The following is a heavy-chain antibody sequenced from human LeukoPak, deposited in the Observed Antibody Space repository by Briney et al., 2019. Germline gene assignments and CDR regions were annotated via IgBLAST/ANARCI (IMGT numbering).Heavy chain of an antibody. CDR2: ISGSGGST. CDR3: AKEGGAAGTAYYYYYYMDV. Sequence: TGGSLRLSCAAPGFTFSSYAMSWVRQAPEKGLEWVSAISGSGGSTYYADSVKGRFTISRDNSKNTLYLQMNSLRAEDTAVYYCAKEGGAAGTAYYYYYYMDVWGKGTTVTVSS. CDR1: GFTFSSYA. D-gene: IGHD6-13*01. V-gene: IGHV3-23*01. J-gene: IGHJ6*03.